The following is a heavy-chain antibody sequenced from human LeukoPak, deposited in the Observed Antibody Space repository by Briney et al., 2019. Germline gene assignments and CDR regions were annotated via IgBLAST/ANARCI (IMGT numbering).Heavy chain of an antibody. V-gene: IGHV1-2*02. CDR1: GYTFTGYY. D-gene: IGHD4-11*01. CDR3: ARDLGSNYVY. Sequence: ASVKVSCTASGYTFTGYYMHWVRQAPGQGLEWVGWIKPNSGGTNYAQKFQGRVTMTRDTSISTAYMELSRLRSDDTAVYYCARDLGSNYVYWGQGTLVTVSS. CDR2: IKPNSGGT. J-gene: IGHJ4*02.